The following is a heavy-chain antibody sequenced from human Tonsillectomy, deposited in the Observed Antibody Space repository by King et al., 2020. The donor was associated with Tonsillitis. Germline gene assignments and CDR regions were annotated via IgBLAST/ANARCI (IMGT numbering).Heavy chain of an antibody. D-gene: IGHD6-19*01. V-gene: IGHV3-33*05. CDR2: ISYDGTEK. CDR3: ARHFTLFTSGWLGHWFGP. Sequence: VQLVESGGGVVQPGRSLRLSCAASGFTFRNFGFQWVRQAPGKGLEWVAVISYDGTEKYYGDSVRGRFTISRDNSRNTLYLEMNSLRANDTAVYYCARHFTLFTSGWLGHWFGPWGRGTLVTVSS. J-gene: IGHJ5*02. CDR1: GFTFRNFG.